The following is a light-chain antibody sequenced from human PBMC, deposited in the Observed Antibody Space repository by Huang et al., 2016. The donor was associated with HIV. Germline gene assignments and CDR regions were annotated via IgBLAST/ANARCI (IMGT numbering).Light chain of an antibody. CDR3: QQYGGSPPFT. CDR2: GAH. Sequence: ENVLTQSPGTLSLSPGERATLSCRASQSVSSNYLAWYQQKRGHAPRLLIYGAHNRATGIPDRFNGSGSGTDFTLTIDRLQPEDCAVYYCQQYGGSPPFTFGPGIKVDIK. V-gene: IGKV3-20*01. CDR1: QSVSSNY. J-gene: IGKJ3*01.